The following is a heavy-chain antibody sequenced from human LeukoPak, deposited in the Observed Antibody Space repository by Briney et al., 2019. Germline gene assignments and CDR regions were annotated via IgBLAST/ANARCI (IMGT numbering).Heavy chain of an antibody. V-gene: IGHV1-18*01. D-gene: IGHD2-2*01. CDR3: ARYIVVVPAAMGFSISRDWYFDL. Sequence: GASVKVSCKASGYTFTSYAMNWVRQAPGQGLEWMGWISAYNGNTNYAQKLQGRVTMTTDTSTSTAYMELRSLRSDDTAVYYCARYIVVVPAAMGFSISRDWYFDLWGRGTLVTVSS. J-gene: IGHJ2*01. CDR1: GYTFTSYA. CDR2: ISAYNGNT.